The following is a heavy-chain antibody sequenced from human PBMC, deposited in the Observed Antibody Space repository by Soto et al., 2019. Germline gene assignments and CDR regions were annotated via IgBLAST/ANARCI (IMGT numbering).Heavy chain of an antibody. J-gene: IGHJ5*02. Sequence: QITLKKSGPTLVKPTQTLTLTCSFSGLSLSTSGEAVGWISQPPGKALEWLALIYWDDDKLFNPTLKTRLTITKDTSKNQVVLTLTNMDPVDTATYSCAHYVSASPAGWFDPWGQGILVTVSS. CDR3: AHYVSASPAGWFDP. CDR1: GLSLSTSGEA. V-gene: IGHV2-5*02. CDR2: IYWDDDK. D-gene: IGHD3-10*01.